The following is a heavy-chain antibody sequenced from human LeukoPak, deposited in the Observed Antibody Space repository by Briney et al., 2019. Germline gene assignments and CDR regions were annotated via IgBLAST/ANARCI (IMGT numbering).Heavy chain of an antibody. CDR2: ISYDGSNA. J-gene: IGHJ4*02. Sequence: GRSLRLSCAASGFTFSSYAIHWVRQAPGKGLEWVAVISYDGSNAYYADSVKGRFTISRDNSKNTLYLQMNSLRAEDTAVYYCAVSSIAVAGAFDYWGQGTLVTVSS. CDR1: GFTFSSYA. D-gene: IGHD6-19*01. CDR3: AVSSIAVAGAFDY. V-gene: IGHV3-30-3*01.